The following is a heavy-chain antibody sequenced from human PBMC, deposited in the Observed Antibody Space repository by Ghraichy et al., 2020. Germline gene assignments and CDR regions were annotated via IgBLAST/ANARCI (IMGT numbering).Heavy chain of an antibody. Sequence: GGSLRLSCAASGFTFSSYAMSWVRQAPGKGLQWVSAISGSGGSIHYVDSVRGRFTISRDNSKNTLYLQMNSLRAEDTASYYCAKAREYCTSTSCFRAFDYWGQGTRVTVSA. V-gene: IGHV3-23*01. CDR1: GFTFSSYA. CDR3: AKAREYCTSTSCFRAFDY. D-gene: IGHD2-2*01. J-gene: IGHJ4*02. CDR2: ISGSGGSI.